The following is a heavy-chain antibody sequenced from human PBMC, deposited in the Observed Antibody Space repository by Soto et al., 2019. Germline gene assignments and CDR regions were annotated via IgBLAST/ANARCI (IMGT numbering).Heavy chain of an antibody. CDR1: GGSITSNY. V-gene: IGHV4-59*01. CDR3: ARGRLEGWYELAFDI. CDR2: IYYSGST. J-gene: IGHJ3*02. Sequence: SVTLSLTCTVSGGSITSNYWSWIWQHPGKGLEWIGYIYYSGSTNYNPSLKSRVTISVDTSKNQFSLKLSSVTAADTAVYYCARGRLEGWYELAFDIWGQGTMVTVS. D-gene: IGHD6-19*01.